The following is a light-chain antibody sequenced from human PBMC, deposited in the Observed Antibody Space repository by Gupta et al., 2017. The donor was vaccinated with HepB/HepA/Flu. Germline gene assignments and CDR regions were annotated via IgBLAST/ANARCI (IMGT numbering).Light chain of an antibody. CDR1: SSNIGNNY. V-gene: IGLV1-51*02. CDR2: ESN. J-gene: IGLJ1*01. Sequence: QSVLTQPPSVSAAAGQKVTISCSGSSSNIGNNYVSSYQQLPGTAPKLLIYESNKRPSEIPDRFSASKSGTSATLGITGLQTGDEADYYCGTWDNSLRGGVFGTGTKVTVL. CDR3: GTWDNSLRGGV.